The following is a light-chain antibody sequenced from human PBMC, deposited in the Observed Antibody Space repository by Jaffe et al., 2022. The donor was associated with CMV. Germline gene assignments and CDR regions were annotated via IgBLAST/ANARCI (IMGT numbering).Light chain of an antibody. CDR1: QAISDS. J-gene: IGKJ2*01. Sequence: DIQMTQSPSSLSASVGDEVTITCRARQAISDSLAWYQQKPGEAPKLLLTAASRLEGGVPSRFSGSGSGTDFTLTISSLQPEDFATYYCQQYFSTLYSFGPGTKLEIK. CDR2: AAS. CDR3: QQYFSTLYS. V-gene: IGKV1-NL1*01.